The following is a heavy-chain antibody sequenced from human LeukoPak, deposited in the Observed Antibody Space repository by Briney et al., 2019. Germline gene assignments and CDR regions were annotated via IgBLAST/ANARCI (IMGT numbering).Heavy chain of an antibody. CDR3: ARADGDYVNAFDI. Sequence: PGGSLRLSCAASGFTFSSYDMHWGRQATGKGLERVSAIGTAGDTYYPGSVKGRFTISRENAKNSLYLQMNSLRAGDTAVYYCARADGDYVNAFDIWGQGTLVTVSS. CDR2: IGTAGDT. V-gene: IGHV3-13*01. J-gene: IGHJ3*02. D-gene: IGHD4-17*01. CDR1: GFTFSSYD.